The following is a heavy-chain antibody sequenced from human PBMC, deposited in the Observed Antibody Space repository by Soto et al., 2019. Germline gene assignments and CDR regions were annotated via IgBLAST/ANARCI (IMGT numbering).Heavy chain of an antibody. D-gene: IGHD3-22*01. CDR1: GYTFTSYY. CDR2: INPSGGST. Sequence: GASVKVSCKASGYTFTSYYMHWVRQAPGQGLEWMGIINPSGGSTSYAQKFQGRVTMTRDTSTSTVYMELSSLRSEDTAVYYCARDAIVDDSSGYYYISLDYWGQGTLVTVSS. J-gene: IGHJ4*02. V-gene: IGHV1-46*01. CDR3: ARDAIVDDSSGYYYISLDY.